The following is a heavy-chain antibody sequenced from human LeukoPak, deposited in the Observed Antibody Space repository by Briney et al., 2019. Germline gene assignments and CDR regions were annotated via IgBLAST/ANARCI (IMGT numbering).Heavy chain of an antibody. CDR2: IGTSSNNI. V-gene: IGHV3-21*01. CDR1: GLTFSRYN. CDR3: ASGTVGNYALDY. Sequence: GGSLTLSCAASGLTFSRYNMNWVRQAPGKGLEWVSSIGTSSNNIYYTGSVKGRFTISRDNAKNSLYLQVDSLSVQDTAVYFCASGTVGNYALDYWGQGTLVTVSS. D-gene: IGHD1-7*01. J-gene: IGHJ4*02.